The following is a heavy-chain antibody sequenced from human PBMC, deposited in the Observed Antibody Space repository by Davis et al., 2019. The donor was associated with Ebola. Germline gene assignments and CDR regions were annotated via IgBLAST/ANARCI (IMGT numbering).Heavy chain of an antibody. D-gene: IGHD3-10*01. CDR1: GFTFSDYY. V-gene: IGHV3-11*01. J-gene: IGHJ5*02. CDR2: ISSSGSTI. Sequence: GGSLRLSCAASGFTFSDYYMSWIRQAPGKGLEWVSYISSSGSTIYYADSVKGRFTISRDNAKNSLYLQMNSLRAEDTAVYYCARDRAGITMVRGVNWFDPWGQGTLVTVSS. CDR3: ARDRAGITMVRGVNWFDP.